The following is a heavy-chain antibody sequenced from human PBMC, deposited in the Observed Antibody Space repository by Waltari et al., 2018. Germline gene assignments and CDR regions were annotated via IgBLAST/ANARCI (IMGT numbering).Heavy chain of an antibody. CDR2: ISGSGGST. CDR3: AKGQSRGGSSGHFDY. V-gene: IGHV3-23*01. D-gene: IGHD6-19*01. CDR1: GFTFSSYA. Sequence: EVQLLESGGGLVQPGGSLRLSCAAYGFTFSSYAMSWVRQAPGKGLEWVSAISGSGGSTYYADSVKGRFTISRDNSKNTLYLQMNSLRAEDTAVYYCAKGQSRGGSSGHFDYWGQGTLVTVSS. J-gene: IGHJ4*02.